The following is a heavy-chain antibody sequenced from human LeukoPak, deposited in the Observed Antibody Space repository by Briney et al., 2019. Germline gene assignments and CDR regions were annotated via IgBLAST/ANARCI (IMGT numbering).Heavy chain of an antibody. CDR2: INHSGST. D-gene: IGHD3-9*01. CDR1: GGSFSGYY. J-gene: IGHJ6*02. Sequence: SETLSLTCAVYGGSFSGYYWSWIRQPPGKGLEWIGEINHSGSTNYNPSLKSRVTISVDTSKNQFSLKLSSVTAADTAVHYCARGTHFDWYYYYYYGMDVWGQGTTVTVSS. CDR3: ARGTHFDWYYYYYYGMDV. V-gene: IGHV4-34*01.